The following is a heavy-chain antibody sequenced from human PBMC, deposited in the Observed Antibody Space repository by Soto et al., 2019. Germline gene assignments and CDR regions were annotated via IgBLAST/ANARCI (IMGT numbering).Heavy chain of an antibody. CDR1: GYTLTGYY. CDR3: ARDFLSGVAGQSDY. V-gene: IGHV1-46*03. D-gene: IGHD6-19*01. Sequence: ASVKGSCKASGYTLTGYYMHWVRQAPGQGLEWMGIINPSGGSTSYAQKFQGRVTMTRDTSTSTVYMELSSLRSEDTAVYYCARDFLSGVAGQSDYWGQGTLVTVS. J-gene: IGHJ4*02. CDR2: INPSGGST.